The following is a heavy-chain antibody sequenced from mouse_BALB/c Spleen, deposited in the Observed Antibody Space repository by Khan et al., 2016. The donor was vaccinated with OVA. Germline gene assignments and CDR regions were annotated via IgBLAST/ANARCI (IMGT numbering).Heavy chain of an antibody. CDR1: GFTFSDYY. Sequence: EVELVESGGGLVKPGGSLKLSCAASGFTFSDYYMYWVRQTPEKRLEWVATISDGTTYIYYPDNVKGRFTIYRDNAKNNLYLQMSSLKSEDTAMYYCTRGYYCDPFAYWGQGTLVTVSA. CDR2: ISDGTTYI. D-gene: IGHD2-13*01. J-gene: IGHJ3*01. V-gene: IGHV5-4*02. CDR3: TRGYYCDPFAY.